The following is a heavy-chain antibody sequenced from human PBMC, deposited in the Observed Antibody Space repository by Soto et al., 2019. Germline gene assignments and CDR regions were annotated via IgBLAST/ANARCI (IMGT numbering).Heavy chain of an antibody. CDR2: ISYDGKDK. Sequence: QVQLVESGGGVVQPGRPLRLSCEASGFNFGYYGMHWVRQAPGKGLEWVAIISYDGKDKYYTDSVKGRFTISRDNSKNTLYLQMNSLKPEYTAVYYWAKKRIGGYCSTNRCYVLQHWGQGTLVTVSS. J-gene: IGHJ1*01. CDR1: GFNFGYYG. CDR3: AKKRIGGYCSTNRCYVLQH. D-gene: IGHD2-2*01. V-gene: IGHV3-30*18.